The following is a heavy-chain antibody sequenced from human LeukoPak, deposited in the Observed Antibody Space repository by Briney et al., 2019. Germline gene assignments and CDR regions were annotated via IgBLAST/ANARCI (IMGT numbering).Heavy chain of an antibody. V-gene: IGHV4-30-4*01. CDR2: IYYSGST. CDR1: GGSISSGDYY. J-gene: IGHJ4*02. Sequence: SETLSLTCTVSGGSISSGDYYRSWIRQPPEKGLEWIGYIYYSGSTYYNPSLKSRVTISVDTSKNQFSLKLSSVTAADTAVYYCARDHGDYERWGQGTLVTVSS. CDR3: ARDHGDYER. D-gene: IGHD4-17*01.